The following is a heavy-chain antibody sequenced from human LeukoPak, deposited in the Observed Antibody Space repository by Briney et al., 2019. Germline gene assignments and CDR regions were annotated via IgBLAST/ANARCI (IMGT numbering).Heavy chain of an antibody. CDR3: ARSAWVDCFDY. J-gene: IGHJ4*02. CDR2: INSDGSST. D-gene: IGHD2-15*01. CDR1: GFTFSSYW. V-gene: IGHV3-74*01. Sequence: GRSLRLSCVASGFTFSSYWMHWVRQAPGKGLVWVSRINSDGSSTSYADSVKGRFTISRDNAKNTLYLQMNSLRAEDTAVYYCARSAWVDCFDYWGQGTLVTVSS.